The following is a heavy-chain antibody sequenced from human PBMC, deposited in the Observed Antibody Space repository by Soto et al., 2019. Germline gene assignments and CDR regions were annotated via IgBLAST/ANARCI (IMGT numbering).Heavy chain of an antibody. Sequence: QVQAVQSGAEVKKPGSSVKVSCKASGGTFSSYVISWVRQAPGQGLEWMGRIIPIFGTAKYAQKFQGRVTITADESTSTAYMELSSLRSEDTAVYYCASESGRTGGMDVWGQGTTITVSS. CDR2: IIPIFGTA. CDR1: GGTFSSYV. CDR3: ASESGRTGGMDV. J-gene: IGHJ6*02. V-gene: IGHV1-69*18. D-gene: IGHD2-8*02.